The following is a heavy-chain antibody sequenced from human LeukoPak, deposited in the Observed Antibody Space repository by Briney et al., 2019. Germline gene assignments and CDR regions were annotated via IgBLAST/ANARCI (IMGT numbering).Heavy chain of an antibody. Sequence: ASVKVSCKASGYTFTAYYVHWVRQAPGQGLEWVGWINPNSAGTNYAQKFQGRVTMTRDTSISTAYMDLTRLRSDDTAVYYCARVSGEHTIFRGHFFDSWGQGTLVTVSS. CDR3: ARVSGEHTIFRGHFFDS. CDR2: INPNSAGT. V-gene: IGHV1-2*02. CDR1: GYTFTAYY. D-gene: IGHD3-3*01. J-gene: IGHJ4*02.